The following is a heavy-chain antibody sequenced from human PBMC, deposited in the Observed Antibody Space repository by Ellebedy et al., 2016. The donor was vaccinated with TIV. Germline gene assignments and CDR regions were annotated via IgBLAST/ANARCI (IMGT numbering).Heavy chain of an antibody. Sequence: GESLKISCAASGFTFNNYAMSWVRQAPGKGLEWVSGFGVSGDSTYYADSVKGRFTISRDNSKNTLYLQMNSLRAEDTAIYYCARGKSGTYIHHAFDSWGQGTLVTVSS. D-gene: IGHD1-14*01. V-gene: IGHV3-23*01. J-gene: IGHJ4*02. CDR3: ARGKSGTYIHHAFDS. CDR1: GFTFNNYA. CDR2: FGVSGDST.